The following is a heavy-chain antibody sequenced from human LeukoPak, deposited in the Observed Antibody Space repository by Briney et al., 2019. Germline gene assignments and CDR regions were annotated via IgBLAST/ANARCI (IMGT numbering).Heavy chain of an antibody. Sequence: GASVKVSCKASGYTFTSYYMHWVRQAPGQGLEWMGIINPSGGSTSYAQKFQGRVTMTRDTSTSTVYMELRSLRSDDTAVYYCARVGSGSRVSVYSSSFHYYYYGMDVWGQGTTVTVSS. D-gene: IGHD6-6*01. V-gene: IGHV1-46*01. CDR1: GYTFTSYY. J-gene: IGHJ6*02. CDR2: INPSGGST. CDR3: ARVGSGSRVSVYSSSFHYYYYGMDV.